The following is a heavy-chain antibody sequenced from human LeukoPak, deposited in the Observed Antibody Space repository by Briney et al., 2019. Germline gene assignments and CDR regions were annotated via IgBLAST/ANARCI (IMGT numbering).Heavy chain of an antibody. J-gene: IGHJ4*02. CDR3: ASGHYYDSSGYYPPFDY. Sequence: GASVKVSCKASGYTFTGYYIHWVRQAPGQGLEWMGWINPNSGGTNYAQKFQGWVTMTRDTSISTAYMELSRLRSDDTAVYYCASGHYYDSSGYYPPFDYWGQGTLVTVSS. D-gene: IGHD3-22*01. CDR2: INPNSGGT. V-gene: IGHV1-2*04. CDR1: GYTFTGYY.